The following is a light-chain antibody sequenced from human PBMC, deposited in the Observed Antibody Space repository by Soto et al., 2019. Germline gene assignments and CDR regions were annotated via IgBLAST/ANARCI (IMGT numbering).Light chain of an antibody. CDR3: QQDNNWPPLT. V-gene: IGKV3-11*01. J-gene: IGKJ4*01. Sequence: EIVLTQSPATLSLSPGDRATLSCRASQSVDSYLAWYQQKPGQAPRLLIYDASNRATGIPARFSGSGSGTEFTLTINSLQSEDFAVYYCQQDNNWPPLTFGGGTKVDIK. CDR2: DAS. CDR1: QSVDSY.